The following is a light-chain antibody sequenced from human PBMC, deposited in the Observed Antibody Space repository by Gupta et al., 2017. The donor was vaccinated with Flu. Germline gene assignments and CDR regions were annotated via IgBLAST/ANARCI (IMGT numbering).Light chain of an antibody. CDR3: LQYQNWPRT. CDR2: RAS. Sequence: RATLSCMASQGVANNLTWFQQRPGQAPRLLIYRASTRGTTVPARFSGSGSGTDFTLTISSLQSEDFAVYYCLQYQNWPRTFGPGTKVEIK. V-gene: IGKV3-15*01. J-gene: IGKJ1*01. CDR1: QGVANN.